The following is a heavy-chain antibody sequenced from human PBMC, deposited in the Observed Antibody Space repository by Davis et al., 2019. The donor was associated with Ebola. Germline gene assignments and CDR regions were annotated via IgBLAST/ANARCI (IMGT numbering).Heavy chain of an antibody. J-gene: IGHJ6*02. Sequence: PGGSLRLSCAASGFTFSAYNMNWVRQAPGKGLEWVSYISSGSGVIYYADSVKGRFTISRDNSKNTLYLQMSSLRAEDTAVYYCVKEVVPAAILQLSYYYYYYGMDVWGQGTTVTVSS. CDR3: VKEVVPAAILQLSYYYYYYGMDV. CDR2: ISSGSGVI. V-gene: IGHV3-48*01. D-gene: IGHD2-2*02. CDR1: GFTFSAYN.